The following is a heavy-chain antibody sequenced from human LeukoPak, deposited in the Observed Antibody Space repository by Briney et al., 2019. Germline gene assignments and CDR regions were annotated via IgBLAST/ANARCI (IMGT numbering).Heavy chain of an antibody. J-gene: IGHJ4*02. CDR2: INTDGSST. CDR1: GFTFSSYW. Sequence: GGSLRLSCAASGFTFSSYWMHWDRQAPGKGLVWVSRINTDGSSTSYADSVKGRFTISRDNAKNTLYLQMNSLRAEDTAVYYCARHGTGGAGYSRSPYYFDYWGQGTLVTVSS. V-gene: IGHV3-74*01. D-gene: IGHD6-6*01. CDR3: ARHGTGGAGYSRSPYYFDY.